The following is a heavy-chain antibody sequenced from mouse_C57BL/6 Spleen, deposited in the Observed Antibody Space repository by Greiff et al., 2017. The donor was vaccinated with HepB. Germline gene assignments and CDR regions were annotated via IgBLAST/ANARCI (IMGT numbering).Heavy chain of an antibody. D-gene: IGHD1-1*01. CDR1: GFTFTDYY. Sequence: EVQRVESGGGLVQPGGSLSLSCAASGFTFTDYYMSWVRQPPGKALEWLGFIRNKANGYTTEYSASVKGRFTISRDNSQSILYLQMNALRAEDSATYYCARYTTVFDYWGQGTTLTVSS. J-gene: IGHJ2*01. CDR2: IRNKANGYTT. V-gene: IGHV7-3*01. CDR3: ARYTTVFDY.